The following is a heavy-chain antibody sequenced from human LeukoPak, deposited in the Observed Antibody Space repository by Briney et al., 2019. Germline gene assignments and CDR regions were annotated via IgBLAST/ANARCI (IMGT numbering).Heavy chain of an antibody. D-gene: IGHD2-2*01. Sequence: SVKVSCKASGGTFSSYAISWVRQAPGQGLEWMGGIIPIFGTANYAQKFQGRVTTTADESTSTAYMELSSLRSEDTAVYYCAVKRGGYCSSTSCYFSHGMDVWGKGTTVTVSS. J-gene: IGHJ6*04. CDR2: IIPIFGTA. CDR1: GGTFSSYA. CDR3: AVKRGGYCSSTSCYFSHGMDV. V-gene: IGHV1-69*13.